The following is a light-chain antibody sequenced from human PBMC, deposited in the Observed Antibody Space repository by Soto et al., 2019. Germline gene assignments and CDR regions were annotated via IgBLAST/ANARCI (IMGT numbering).Light chain of an antibody. J-gene: IGLJ1*01. CDR2: EVS. CDR1: SSDVGGYDY. CDR3: SSYAGSSTYV. Sequence: QSVLTQPPSASGSPGHSVTISFTGTSSDVGGYDYVSWYQQHPGKAPKLMIYEVSKRPSGVPDRFSGSKSGNTASLTVSGLQAEDEADYYCSSYAGSSTYVFGTGTKATVL. V-gene: IGLV2-8*01.